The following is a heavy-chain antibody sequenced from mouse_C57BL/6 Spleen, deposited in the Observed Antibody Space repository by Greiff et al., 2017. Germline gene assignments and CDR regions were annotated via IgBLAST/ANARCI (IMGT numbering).Heavy chain of an antibody. D-gene: IGHD3-1*01. J-gene: IGHJ3*01. V-gene: IGHV1-82*01. CDR3: AREGDSAWFAY. CDR2: IYPGDGVT. Sequence: VQLQQSGPELVKPGASVKISCKASGYAFSSSWMNWVKQRPGKGLEWIGRIYPGDGVTNYNGKFKGKATLTADKSSSTAYMQLSSLTSEDSAVYFCAREGDSAWFAYWGQGTLVTVSA. CDR1: GYAFSSSW.